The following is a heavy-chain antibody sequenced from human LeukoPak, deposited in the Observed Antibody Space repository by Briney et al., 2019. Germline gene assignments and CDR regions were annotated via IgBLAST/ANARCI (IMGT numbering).Heavy chain of an antibody. CDR1: GFAFSNYA. Sequence: GGSLRLSCAASGFAFSNYAMSWVRQAPGKGLEGVSSLSGGGDSRYYADSVMGRFTISRDNSKNTLYLQMNSLIAEDTAVYYWAKAVRSMVTGGGYFDSWGQGTLVTVSS. J-gene: IGHJ4*02. CDR2: LSGGGDSR. CDR3: AKAVRSMVTGGGYFDS. V-gene: IGHV3-23*01. D-gene: IGHD3-10*01.